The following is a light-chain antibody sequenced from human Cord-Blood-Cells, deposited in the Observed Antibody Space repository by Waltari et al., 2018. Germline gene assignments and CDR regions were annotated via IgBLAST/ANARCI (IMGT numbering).Light chain of an antibody. CDR1: SSDVGSYHL. V-gene: IGLV2-23*01. J-gene: IGLJ3*02. CDR3: CSYAGSSTV. Sequence: QSALTQPASVSGSPGQSITISCTGTSSDVGSYHLVPWYQQHPGKAPKLMSYEGSKRPSGVSNRFSGSKSGNTASLTISGLQAEDEADYYCCSYAGSSTVFGGGTKLTVL. CDR2: EGS.